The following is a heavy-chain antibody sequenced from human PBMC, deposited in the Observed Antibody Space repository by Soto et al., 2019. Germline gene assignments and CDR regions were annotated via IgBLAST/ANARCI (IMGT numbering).Heavy chain of an antibody. J-gene: IGHJ4*02. D-gene: IGHD6-19*01. V-gene: IGHV4-39*01. CDR1: GGSISSSSYY. CDR2: IYYSGST. Sequence: SETLSLTCTVSGGSISSSSYYWGWIRQPPGKGLEWIGSIYYSGSTYYNPSLKSRVTISVDTSKNQFSLKLSSVTAADTAVYYCERRPQWLVPFDYWGQGTLVTVSS. CDR3: ERRPQWLVPFDY.